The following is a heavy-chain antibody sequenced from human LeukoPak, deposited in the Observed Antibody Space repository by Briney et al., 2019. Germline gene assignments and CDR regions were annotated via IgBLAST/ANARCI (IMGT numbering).Heavy chain of an antibody. J-gene: IGHJ5*02. Sequence: PSGGPLRLSCAASGFTFSSYWMHWVRKAPGKVLVWVSRINSDGSSTSYADSVKGRFTISRDNAKNTLYLQMNSLRAEDTAVYYCARGITIFGVVIRKGGYNWFDPWGQGTLVTVSS. CDR1: GFTFSSYW. CDR2: INSDGSST. V-gene: IGHV3-74*01. CDR3: ARGITIFGVVIRKGGYNWFDP. D-gene: IGHD3-3*01.